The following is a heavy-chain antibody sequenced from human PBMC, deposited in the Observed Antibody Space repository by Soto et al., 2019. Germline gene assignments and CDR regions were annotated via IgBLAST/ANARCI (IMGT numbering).Heavy chain of an antibody. CDR2: SSNSGTFS. V-gene: IGHV3-11*06. CDR3: ASSGDNYNRIDY. CDR1: GFTFSDYY. Sequence: WGSLRLSCEGSGFTFSDYYISWIRQAPGKGLEWISYSSNSGTFSRYADSVKGRFSISRDNTKNLLYLQMNSLRAEDTAVYYCASSGDNYNRIDYWGQGPPVTVSS. J-gene: IGHJ4*02. D-gene: IGHD1-1*01.